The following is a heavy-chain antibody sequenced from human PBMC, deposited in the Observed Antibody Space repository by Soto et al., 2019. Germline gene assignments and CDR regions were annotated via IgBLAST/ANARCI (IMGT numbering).Heavy chain of an antibody. J-gene: IGHJ5*02. Sequence: LETHPHTSTVSGGTSISSNWWSWVRQTPGKGLEWIGEIYHSGSTNYNPSLKSRVTISVDTSKNQFSLKLTSVSAADTAVYYCARRECSGGTCSFDHWGQGTLLTVSS. CDR1: GGTSISSNW. D-gene: IGHD2-15*01. V-gene: IGHV4-4*02. CDR2: IYHSGST. CDR3: ARRECSGGTCSFDH.